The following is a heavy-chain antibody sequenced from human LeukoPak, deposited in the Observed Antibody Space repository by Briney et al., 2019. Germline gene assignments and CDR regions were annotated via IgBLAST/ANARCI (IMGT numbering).Heavy chain of an antibody. Sequence: GGSLRLSCAASGFTFSDYYMSWFRQAPGKGLEWVSYITNTVSIIYYADSVKGRFTISRDNAKSSLYLQMNSLRAEDTAVYYCARGKYPGAFDVWGQGTLVTASS. V-gene: IGHV3-11*04. CDR2: ITNTVSII. CDR3: ARGKYPGAFDV. J-gene: IGHJ3*01. CDR1: GFTFSDYY. D-gene: IGHD2-2*02.